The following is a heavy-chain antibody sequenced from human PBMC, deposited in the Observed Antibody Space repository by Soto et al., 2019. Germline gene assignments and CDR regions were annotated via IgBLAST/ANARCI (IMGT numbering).Heavy chain of an antibody. CDR2: ISSSSSYI. CDR1: GFTFSSYS. J-gene: IGHJ4*02. Sequence: GGSLRLSCAASGFTFSSYSMNWVRQAPGKGLEWVSSISSSSSYIYYADSVKGRFTISRDNAKNSLYLQMNSLRAEDTAVYYCASRIAARPGVDYWGQGTLVTVSS. D-gene: IGHD6-6*01. CDR3: ASRIAARPGVDY. V-gene: IGHV3-21*01.